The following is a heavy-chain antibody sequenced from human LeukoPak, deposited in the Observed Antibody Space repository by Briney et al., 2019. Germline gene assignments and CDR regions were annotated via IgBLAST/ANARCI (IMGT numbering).Heavy chain of an antibody. J-gene: IGHJ3*01. CDR3: ARQFLVGSTFQAFDL. CDR2: INHSGST. V-gene: IGHV4-34*01. CDR1: GGSFSGYY. Sequence: PSETLSLTCAVYGGSFSGYYWSWIRQPPGKGLEWIGEINHSGSTNYNPSLKSRVTMSVDTSKKQFSLKLTSVTAADMAVYFCARQFLVGSTFQAFDLWGQGTRVTVSS. D-gene: IGHD1-26*01.